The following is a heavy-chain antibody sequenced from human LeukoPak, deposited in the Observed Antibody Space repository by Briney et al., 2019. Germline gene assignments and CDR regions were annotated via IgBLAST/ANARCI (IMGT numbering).Heavy chain of an antibody. CDR2: IYSGGST. J-gene: IGHJ4*02. CDR3: ARAGQRYYDSSVH. V-gene: IGHV3-53*01. D-gene: IGHD3-22*01. Sequence: GGSLRLSCAASGFSFGSNYMSWVRQAPGKGLEWVSVIYSGGSTYYADAVKGRFTISRDNSKNTLYLQMNSLRAEDTAMYYCARAGQRYYDSSVHWGQGTPVTVSS. CDR1: GFSFGSNY.